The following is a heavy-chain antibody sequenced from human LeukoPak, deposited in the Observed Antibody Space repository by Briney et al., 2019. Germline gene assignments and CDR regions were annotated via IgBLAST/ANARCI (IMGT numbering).Heavy chain of an antibody. J-gene: IGHJ4*02. V-gene: IGHV4-34*01. CDR2: IYHSGST. CDR1: GGSFSTYY. CDR3: ARGPVDPLYFDY. D-gene: IGHD3-9*01. Sequence: SETLSLTCAVYGGSFSTYYWSWIRQPPGKGLEWIGEIYHSGSTNYNPSLKSRVTISVDKSKNQFSLKLSSVTAADTAVYYCARGPVDPLYFDYWGQGTLVTVSS.